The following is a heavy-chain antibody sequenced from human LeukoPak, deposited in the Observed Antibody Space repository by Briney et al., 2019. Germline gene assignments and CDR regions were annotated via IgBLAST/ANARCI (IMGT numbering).Heavy chain of an antibody. V-gene: IGHV3-74*01. CDR1: GFTFGTYW. Sequence: GGSLRLSCGASGFTFGTYWMHWVRQAPGKGLVWVSRINHDGSSTNYADSVKGRFTISRDNAKNTVYLQMNSLRAEDTAVYYCVRDWGYDSSGYWQKYFDTWGQGTLVTVSS. J-gene: IGHJ4*02. CDR2: INHDGSST. D-gene: IGHD3-22*01. CDR3: VRDWGYDSSGYWQKYFDT.